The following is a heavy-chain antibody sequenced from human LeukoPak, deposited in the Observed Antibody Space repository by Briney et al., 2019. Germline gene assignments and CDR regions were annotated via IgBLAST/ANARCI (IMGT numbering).Heavy chain of an antibody. CDR3: ARHAPPYCTNGVCLRGFDY. CDR2: IYYSGGT. J-gene: IGHJ4*02. Sequence: SETLSLTCTVSGGSISSSSYYWGWIRQPPGKGLEWIGSIYYSGGTYYNPSLKSRVSISVDTSKNQFSLKLSSVTAADTAVYYCARHAPPYCTNGVCLRGFDYWGQGTLVTVSS. V-gene: IGHV4-39*01. CDR1: GGSISSSSYY. D-gene: IGHD2-8*01.